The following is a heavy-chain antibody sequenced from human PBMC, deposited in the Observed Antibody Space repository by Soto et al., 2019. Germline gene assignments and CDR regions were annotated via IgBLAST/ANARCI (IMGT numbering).Heavy chain of an antibody. V-gene: IGHV3-9*01. CDR3: AKDRGVAGTGGWFDP. CDR2: ISWNSGSI. CDR1: GFTFDDYA. J-gene: IGHJ5*02. Sequence: SGFTFDDYAMPWVRQAPGKGLEWVSGISWNSGSIGYADSVKGRFTISRDNAKNSLYLQMNSLRAEDTALYYCAKDRGVAGTGGWFDPWGQGTLVTVSS. D-gene: IGHD6-19*01.